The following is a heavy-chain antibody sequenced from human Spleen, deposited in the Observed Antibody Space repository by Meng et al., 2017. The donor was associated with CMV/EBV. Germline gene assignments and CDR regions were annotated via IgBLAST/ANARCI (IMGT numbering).Heavy chain of an antibody. Sequence: GESLKISCAASGFTFSSYWMSWVRQAPGKGLEWVANIKQDGSEKYYVDSVKGRFTISRDNAKNSLYLQMNSLRAEDTAVYYCARDPALYCSSTSCYQYYYGMDVWGQGTTVTVSS. CDR1: GFTFSSYW. CDR2: IKQDGSEK. CDR3: ARDPALYCSSTSCYQYYYGMDV. J-gene: IGHJ6*02. V-gene: IGHV3-7*01. D-gene: IGHD2-2*01.